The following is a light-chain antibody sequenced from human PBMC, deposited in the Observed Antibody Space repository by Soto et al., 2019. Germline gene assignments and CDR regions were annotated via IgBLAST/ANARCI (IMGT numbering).Light chain of an antibody. CDR2: GAS. Sequence: EIVLTQSPDTLSLSPGERATLSCRASQSGSSTYLAWYQQKPGQTPRLLIYGASSRATGIPDRFSGSGSGTDFTLTISRLEPDDFAVYYCQQYGSSPRTFGQGTKVDIK. J-gene: IGKJ1*01. CDR1: QSGSSTY. CDR3: QQYGSSPRT. V-gene: IGKV3-20*01.